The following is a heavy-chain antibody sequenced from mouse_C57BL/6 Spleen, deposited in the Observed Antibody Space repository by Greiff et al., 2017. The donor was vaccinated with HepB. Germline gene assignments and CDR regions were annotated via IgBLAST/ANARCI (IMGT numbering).Heavy chain of an antibody. CDR1: GYSITSGYY. J-gene: IGHJ4*01. CDR2: ISYDGSN. V-gene: IGHV3-6*01. Sequence: EVQLQESGPGLVKPSQSLSLTCSVPGYSITSGYYWNWIRQFPGNKLEWMGYISYDGSNNYNPSLKNRISITRDTSKNQFFLKLNSVTTEDTATYYCAREGGAMDYWGQGTSVTVSS. CDR3: AREGGAMDY.